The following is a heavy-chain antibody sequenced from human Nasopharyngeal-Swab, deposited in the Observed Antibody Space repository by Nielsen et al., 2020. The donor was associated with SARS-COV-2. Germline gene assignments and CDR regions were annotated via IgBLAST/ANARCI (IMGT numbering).Heavy chain of an antibody. Sequence: GESLKISCAASGFTFSDYYMSWIRQAPGKGLEWVSYISSSSSYTNYADSVKGRFTISRDNAKNSLYLQMNSLRAEDMAVYYCARGHRGRYFDWLFFDYWGQGTLVTVSS. V-gene: IGHV3-11*06. J-gene: IGHJ4*02. CDR2: ISSSSSYT. D-gene: IGHD3-9*01. CDR3: ARGHRGRYFDWLFFDY. CDR1: GFTFSDYY.